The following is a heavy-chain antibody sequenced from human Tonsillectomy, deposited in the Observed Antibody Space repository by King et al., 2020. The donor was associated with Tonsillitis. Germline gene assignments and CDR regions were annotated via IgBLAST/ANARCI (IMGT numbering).Heavy chain of an antibody. J-gene: IGHJ4*02. CDR3: VRENWYYDY. V-gene: IGHV1-2*02. Sequence: VQLVQSGAEVKKPGASVKVSCQASGYSFTDYHMHWVRQAPGQGVEWVGWIYPNDGGTNYAQKVQGRLTLTRDTSIKSVYMDMSRLTSDDTALYYCVRENWYYDYWGQGTLVTVSS. CDR1: GYSFTDYH. D-gene: IGHD1-1*01. CDR2: IYPNDGGT.